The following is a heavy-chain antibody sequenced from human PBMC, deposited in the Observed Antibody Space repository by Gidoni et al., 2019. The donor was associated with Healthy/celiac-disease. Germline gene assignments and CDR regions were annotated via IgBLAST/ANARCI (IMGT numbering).Heavy chain of an antibody. CDR3: ARHGGIVVVPAAIGWFDP. D-gene: IGHD2-2*01. J-gene: IGHJ5*02. Sequence: QVQLQESGPGLVTPSETLSLTCTVSGGSISSYYWSWIRQPPGKGLEWIGYIYYSGSTNYNPSLKSRVTISVDTSKNQFSLKLSSVTAADTAVYYCARHGGIVVVPAAIGWFDPWGQGTLVTVSS. CDR2: IYYSGST. CDR1: GGSISSYY. V-gene: IGHV4-59*08.